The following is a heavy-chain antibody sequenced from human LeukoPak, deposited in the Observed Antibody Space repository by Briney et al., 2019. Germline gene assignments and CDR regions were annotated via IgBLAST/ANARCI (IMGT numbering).Heavy chain of an antibody. D-gene: IGHD2-2*01. CDR3: AGSLGYCTSNVCYLKY. J-gene: IGHJ4*02. V-gene: IGHV3-73*01. CDR2: IRSTANGYAT. CDR1: GFTFSGSA. Sequence: GGSLRLSCAASGFTFSGSAMHWVRQASGKGLEWVGRIRSTANGYATAYAASVKGRFTISRDDSKNTAYLQMDSLKTEDTAVYYCAGSLGYCTSNVCYLKYWGQGTLVTVSS.